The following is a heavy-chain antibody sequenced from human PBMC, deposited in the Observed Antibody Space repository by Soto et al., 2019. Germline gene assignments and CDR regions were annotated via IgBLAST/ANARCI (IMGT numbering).Heavy chain of an antibody. D-gene: IGHD1-1*01. V-gene: IGHV3-53*01. CDR3: ATWHEREHAFDV. J-gene: IGHJ3*01. CDR2: LYDVDGS. CDR1: GLTISGKKY. Sequence: DVQLVESGGSLIQPGKSLRLSCAAFGLTISGKKYVAWVRQAPGKGLEWVSALYDVDGSFYADSVTGRFTTSSDSSKTTVYLQMNDLRPDDTAVYYCATWHEREHAFDVWGQGTTVTISS.